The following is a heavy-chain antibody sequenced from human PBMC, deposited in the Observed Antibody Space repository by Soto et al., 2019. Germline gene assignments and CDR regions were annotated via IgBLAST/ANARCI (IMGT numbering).Heavy chain of an antibody. D-gene: IGHD3-22*01. Sequence: EVQLVESGGDLVQPGKSLRLSCAASGFASADFAMHWVRQAPGKGLEWISGISWNSAIIGYADSVKGRFTISRDNAKNSLYLQMTSLRAEDTALYYCAKDISYYDSSGYLDYWGQGVVVTVSA. CDR1: GFASADFA. V-gene: IGHV3-9*02. J-gene: IGHJ4*02. CDR3: AKDISYYDSSGYLDY. CDR2: ISWNSAII.